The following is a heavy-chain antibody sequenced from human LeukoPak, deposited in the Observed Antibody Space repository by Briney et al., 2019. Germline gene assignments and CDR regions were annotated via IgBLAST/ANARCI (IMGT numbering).Heavy chain of an antibody. CDR2: IIPIFGTA. D-gene: IGHD1-26*01. CDR3: ARVYESGSYYFDY. J-gene: IGHJ4*02. Sequence: SVKVSCKASGGTFSSYAISWVRQAPGQGLEWMGGIIPIFGTANYAQKFQGRVTITADESTSTAYMELSSLRSEDTAVYYCARVYESGSYYFDYWGQGTLVTVSS. CDR1: GGTFSSYA. V-gene: IGHV1-69*01.